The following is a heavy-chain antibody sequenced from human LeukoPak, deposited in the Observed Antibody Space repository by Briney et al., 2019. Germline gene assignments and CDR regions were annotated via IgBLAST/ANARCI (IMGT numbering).Heavy chain of an antibody. CDR2: IYHSGST. D-gene: IGHD6-13*01. J-gene: IGHJ4*02. CDR1: GGSISSGGYS. CDR3: ARGSWWGGFDY. V-gene: IGHV4-30-2*01. Sequence: SETLSLTCAGSGGSISSGGYSWSWIRQPPGKGLEWIGYIYHSGSTYYNPSLKSRVTISVDRSKNQFSLKLSSVTAADTAVYYCARGSWWGGFDYWGQGTLVTVSS.